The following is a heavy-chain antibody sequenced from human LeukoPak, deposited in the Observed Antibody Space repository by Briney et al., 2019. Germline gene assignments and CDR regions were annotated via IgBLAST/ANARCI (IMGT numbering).Heavy chain of an antibody. CDR2: IYYSGST. J-gene: IGHJ4*02. V-gene: IGHV4-59*06. CDR3: ARARLFPYFDY. CDR1: GASFTNYY. D-gene: IGHD6-25*01. Sequence: PSETLSLTCTVSGASFTNYYWSWIRQHPGKGLEWIGYIYYSGSTYYNPSLKSRVTISVDTSKNQFSLKLSSVTAADTAVYYCARARLFPYFDYWGQGTLVTVSS.